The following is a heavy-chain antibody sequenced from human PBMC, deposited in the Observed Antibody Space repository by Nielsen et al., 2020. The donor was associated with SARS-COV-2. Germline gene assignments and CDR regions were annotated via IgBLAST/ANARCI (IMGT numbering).Heavy chain of an antibody. CDR2: IKQDGSEK. V-gene: IGHV3-7*03. CDR3: ARVNPVSDSWFDALDI. CDR1: GFTFSSYW. Sequence: GGSLRLSCAASGFTFSSYWMSWVRQAPGKGLEWVANIKQDGSEKFYVDSVKGRFTISRDNAKNSLYLQMNSLRAEDTAVYFCARVNPVSDSWFDALDIWGQGTMVTVSS. J-gene: IGHJ3*02. D-gene: IGHD6-13*01.